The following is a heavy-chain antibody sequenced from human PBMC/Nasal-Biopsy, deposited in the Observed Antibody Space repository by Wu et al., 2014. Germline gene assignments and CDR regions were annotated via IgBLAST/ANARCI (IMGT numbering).Heavy chain of an antibody. Sequence: LRLSCAASGFAFNLYGMTWVRQTPGKGLEWVSSITLGGDSAYYLDSVRGRFTISRDSSRNILYLQMNSLRAEDTAVYYCARDMMSDYGSFEGHDYWGQGTLVTVSS. V-gene: IGHV3-23*01. CDR1: GFAFNLYG. D-gene: IGHD4-17*01. J-gene: IGHJ4*02. CDR2: ITLGGDSA. CDR3: ARDMMSDYGSFEGHDY.